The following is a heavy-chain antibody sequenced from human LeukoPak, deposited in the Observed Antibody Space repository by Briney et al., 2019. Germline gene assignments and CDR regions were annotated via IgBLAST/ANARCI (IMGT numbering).Heavy chain of an antibody. CDR2: ISYDGRNK. V-gene: IGHV3-30*18. CDR1: GFTFSSYG. J-gene: IGHJ4*02. D-gene: IGHD3-10*01. CDR3: AKDEVWFGESLSVLDY. Sequence: GGSLRLSCAASGFTFSSYGMHWVRQAPGKGLEWVALISYDGRNKYYAESVKGRFTISRDNAKNTLYLQMNSLRAEDTAVYYCAKDEVWFGESLSVLDYWGQGTLVTVSS.